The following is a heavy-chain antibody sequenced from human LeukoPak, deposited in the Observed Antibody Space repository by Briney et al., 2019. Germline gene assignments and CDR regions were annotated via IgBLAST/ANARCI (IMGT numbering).Heavy chain of an antibody. V-gene: IGHV3-23*01. D-gene: IGHD2-2*01. CDR3: AKVGGGYCSSTSCYVLGYYYYYYYMDV. CDR2: ISGSGGST. CDR1: GFTFSSYG. Sequence: PGGSPRLSCAASGFTFSSYGMSWVRQAPGKGLEWVSAISGSGGSTYYADSVKGRFTISRDNSKNTLYLQMNSLRAEDTAVYYCAKVGGGYCSSTSCYVLGYYYYYYYMDVWGKGTTVTISS. J-gene: IGHJ6*03.